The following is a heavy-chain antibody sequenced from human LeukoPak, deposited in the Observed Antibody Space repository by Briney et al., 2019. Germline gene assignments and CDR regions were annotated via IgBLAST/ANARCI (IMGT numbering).Heavy chain of an antibody. D-gene: IGHD4-17*01. CDR3: ARVPYGQVDY. V-gene: IGHV3-7*01. Sequence: GGSLRLSCVASGFTFNIYWMDWVRQAPGKGLEWVASIKPDGSQRDYVDSVKGRFTISRHNGKNSLYLQLNSLRAEDTAVYYCARVPYGQVDYWGQGTLVTVSS. CDR1: GFTFNIYW. CDR2: IKPDGSQR. J-gene: IGHJ4*02.